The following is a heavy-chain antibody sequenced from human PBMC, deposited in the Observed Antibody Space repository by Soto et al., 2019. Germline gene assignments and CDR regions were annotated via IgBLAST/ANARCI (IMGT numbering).Heavy chain of an antibody. CDR3: AREIGPSNWFDP. V-gene: IGHV1-3*01. CDR1: GYTFTSYA. CDR2: INAGNGNT. Sequence: GASVKVSCKASGYTFTSYAMHWVRQAPGQRLEWMGWINAGNGNTKYSQKFQGRVTITRDTSASTAYMELSSLRSEDTAVYYCAREIGPSNWFDPWGQGTLVTVSS. J-gene: IGHJ5*02.